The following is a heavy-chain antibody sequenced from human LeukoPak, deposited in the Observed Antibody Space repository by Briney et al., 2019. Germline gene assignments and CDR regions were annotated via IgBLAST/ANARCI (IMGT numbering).Heavy chain of an antibody. Sequence: SETLSLTCTVSGGSISSSSYYWGWIRQPPGKGLEWIGSIYYSGSTYYNPSLKSRVTISVDTSKNQFSLKLSSVTAADTAVYYCARDTKWELHPGAFDIWGQGTMVTVSS. V-gene: IGHV4-39*07. CDR1: GGSISSSSYY. CDR3: ARDTKWELHPGAFDI. CDR2: IYYSGST. D-gene: IGHD1-26*01. J-gene: IGHJ3*02.